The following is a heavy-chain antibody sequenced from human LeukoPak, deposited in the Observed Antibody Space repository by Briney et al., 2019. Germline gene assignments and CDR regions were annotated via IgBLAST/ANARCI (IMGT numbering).Heavy chain of an antibody. J-gene: IGHJ4*02. Sequence: SETLSLTCTVSGYSISSGNYWGWIRQPPGKGLEWIGSIYHSGSTYHNPSLKSRVTISVDTSKNQFSLKLSSVTAADTAVYYCARSFELWSPYYFDYWGQGTLATVSS. CDR2: IYHSGST. CDR3: ARSFELWSPYYFDY. D-gene: IGHD5-18*01. CDR1: GYSISSGNY. V-gene: IGHV4-38-2*02.